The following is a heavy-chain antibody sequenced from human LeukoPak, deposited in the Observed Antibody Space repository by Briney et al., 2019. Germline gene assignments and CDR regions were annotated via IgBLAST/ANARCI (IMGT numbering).Heavy chain of an antibody. CDR3: ARGRGERYCSSTSCHDAFDI. V-gene: IGHV4-34*01. J-gene: IGHJ3*02. CDR1: GGSFSGYY. CDR2: INNSGST. D-gene: IGHD2-2*01. Sequence: SETLSLTCAVSGGSFSGYYWSWIRQPPGKGLEWIGEINNSGSTNYNPSLKSRVTISVDTSKNQFSLKLSSVTAADTAVYYCARGRGERYCSSTSCHDAFDIWGQGTMVTVSS.